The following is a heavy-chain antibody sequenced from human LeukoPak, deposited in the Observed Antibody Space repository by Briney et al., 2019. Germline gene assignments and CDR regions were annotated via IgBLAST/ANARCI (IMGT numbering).Heavy chain of an antibody. CDR1: GFTVSSNY. CDR3: ARDLIRGDGSGSYYVWFDP. Sequence: GGSLRLSCAASGFTVSSNYMSWVRQAPGKGLEWVSVIYSGGSTYYADSVKGRFTISRDNSKNTLYLQMTSLRAEDTAVYYCARDLIRGDGSGSYYVWFDPWGQGTLVTVSS. V-gene: IGHV3-53*05. D-gene: IGHD3-10*01. J-gene: IGHJ5*02. CDR2: IYSGGST.